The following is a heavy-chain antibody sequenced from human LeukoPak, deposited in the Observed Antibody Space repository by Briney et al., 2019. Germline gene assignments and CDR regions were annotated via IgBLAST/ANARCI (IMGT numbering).Heavy chain of an antibody. J-gene: IGHJ4*02. D-gene: IGHD2-15*01. V-gene: IGHV3-30-3*01. CDR3: ARSPRSGYFDY. CDR2: ISYDGSNK. CDR1: GFTFSSYA. Sequence: GRSLRLSCAASGFTFSSYAMHWVRQAPGKGLEWVAVISYDGSNKYYADSVKGRFTISRDNSKNTLYLQMNSLRAEDTAVYYCARSPRSGYFDYWGQGTWSPSPQ.